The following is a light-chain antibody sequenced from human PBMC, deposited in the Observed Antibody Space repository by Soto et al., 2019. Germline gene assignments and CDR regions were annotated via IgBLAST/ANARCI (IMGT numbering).Light chain of an antibody. Sequence: QAVVTQSPSASGTPGQRVTISCSGSSSNIGSNTVNWYQHLPGTAPKLLIYSNNQRPSGVPDRFSGSRSGTSASLAISGLQSEDEADYCCGTWDDSLNGPVFGGGTQLTVL. CDR2: SNN. J-gene: IGLJ7*01. CDR3: GTWDDSLNGPV. CDR1: SSNIGSNT. V-gene: IGLV1-44*01.